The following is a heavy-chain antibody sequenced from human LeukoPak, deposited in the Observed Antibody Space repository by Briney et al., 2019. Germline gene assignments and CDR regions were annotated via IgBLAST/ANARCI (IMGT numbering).Heavy chain of an antibody. D-gene: IGHD3-22*01. CDR3: ARDRRYYDSSGYYYEPYYFDY. V-gene: IGHV1-2*02. CDR2: INPISGAT. J-gene: IGHJ4*02. Sequence: GASVKVSCKASGYTFTGYYIHWVRQAPGQGLEWMGWINPISGATTYVQKFQGRVTMTRDTSINTAYMELSRLRSDDTAVYYCARDRRYYDSSGYYYEPYYFDYWGRGTLVTVSS. CDR1: GYTFTGYY.